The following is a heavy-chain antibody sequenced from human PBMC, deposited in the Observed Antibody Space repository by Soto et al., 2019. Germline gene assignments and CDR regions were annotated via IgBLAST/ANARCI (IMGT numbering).Heavy chain of an antibody. D-gene: IGHD2-15*01. V-gene: IGHV3-15*07. CDR1: GFSISSAW. CDR3: TTGSVEGV. Sequence: QLVESGGGLVRPGGSLRLSCSASGFSISSAWMNWVRQAPGKGLEWVGRIKTKIEGETTHYAAPVNGRFTVSRDDSKNMLYPQMNSRKADDTALYYCTTGSVEGVWGQGTTVTVSS. J-gene: IGHJ6*02. CDR2: IKTKIEGETT.